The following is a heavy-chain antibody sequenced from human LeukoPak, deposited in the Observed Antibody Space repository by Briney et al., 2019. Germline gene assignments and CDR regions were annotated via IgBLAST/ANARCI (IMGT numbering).Heavy chain of an antibody. CDR1: GYTFTSYD. V-gene: IGHV1-8*01. D-gene: IGHD5-12*01. CDR3: ASSFSGYDWAKFDY. J-gene: IGHJ4*02. CDR2: MNPNSGNT. Sequence: ASVKVSCKASGYTFTSYDINWVRQATGQGLEWMGWMNPNSGNTGYAQKFQGRVTMTRNTSISTAYMELSSLRSEGTAVYYCASSFSGYDWAKFDYWGQGTLVTVSS.